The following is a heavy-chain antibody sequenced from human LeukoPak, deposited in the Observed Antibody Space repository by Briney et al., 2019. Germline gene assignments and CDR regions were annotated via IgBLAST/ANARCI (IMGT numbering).Heavy chain of an antibody. J-gene: IGHJ6*03. CDR3: ARDYDFWSGYPDPYYYMDV. V-gene: IGHV1-2*02. CDR1: GYTFTGYY. Sequence: ASVKVSCKASGYTFTGYYMHWVRQAPGQGLEWMGWINPNSGGTNYAQKFQGRVTMTRDTSISTAYMELSRLRSDDTAVYYCARDYDFWSGYPDPYYYMDVWGKGTTVTVSS. D-gene: IGHD3-3*01. CDR2: INPNSGGT.